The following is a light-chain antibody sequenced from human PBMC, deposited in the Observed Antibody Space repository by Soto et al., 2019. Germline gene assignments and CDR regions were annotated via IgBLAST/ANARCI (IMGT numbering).Light chain of an antibody. CDR3: SSYTGTSTL. CDR2: DVR. J-gene: IGLJ2*01. CDR1: SSDVGAYNY. V-gene: IGLV2-14*01. Sequence: QSVLTQPASVSGSPGQSITISCTGTSSDVGAYNYVSWYQQHPGKAPKLMIYDVRNRPSGVSNRFSGSKSGNSASLTISGLQPEDEADYYCSSYTGTSTLFGGGTKLTVL.